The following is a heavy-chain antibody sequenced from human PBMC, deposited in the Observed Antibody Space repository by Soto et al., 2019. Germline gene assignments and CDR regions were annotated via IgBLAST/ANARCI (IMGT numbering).Heavy chain of an antibody. CDR3: AREHSVTIFRVVSYYGMEV. V-gene: IGHV3-53*01. CDR2: IYSGGST. Sequence: GGSLRLSCAASGFTVSSNYMSWVRQAPGKGLEWVSVIYSGGSTYYADSVKGRFTISRDNSKNTLYLQMNNLRAEETAVYYCAREHSVTIFRVVSYYGMEVCGQRNTVNVSS. CDR1: GFTVSSNY. D-gene: IGHD3-3*01. J-gene: IGHJ6*01.